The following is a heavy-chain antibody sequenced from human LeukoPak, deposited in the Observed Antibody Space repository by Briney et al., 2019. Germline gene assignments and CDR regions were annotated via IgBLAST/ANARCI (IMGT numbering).Heavy chain of an antibody. CDR2: IQFDGNGE. D-gene: IGHD1-26*01. V-gene: IGHV3-30*02. J-gene: IGHJ4*02. Sequence: PGGSLRLSCAASGFTFSSYGMHWVRQAPGTGLEWVAFIQFDGNGEYYADSVKGRFTISRDNSKNTLFLQMHSLRPEDTALYYCAKGLGYYSDYWGQGTLVTVSS. CDR3: AKGLGYYSDY. CDR1: GFTFSSYG.